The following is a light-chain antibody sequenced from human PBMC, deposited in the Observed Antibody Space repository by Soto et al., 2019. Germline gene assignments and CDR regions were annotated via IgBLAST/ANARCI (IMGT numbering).Light chain of an antibody. CDR3: QQYGSSPRT. Sequence: EIVMTQSPATLSVSPGERATLSCRASQSVSIKLAWYQQRPGQAPRLLIYDTSNRAGGIPARFSGSGSGTDCTLTISSLEPEDCAVYDGQQYGSSPRTFGQGTKVDIK. V-gene: IGKV3D-15*01. CDR1: QSVSIK. J-gene: IGKJ1*01. CDR2: DTS.